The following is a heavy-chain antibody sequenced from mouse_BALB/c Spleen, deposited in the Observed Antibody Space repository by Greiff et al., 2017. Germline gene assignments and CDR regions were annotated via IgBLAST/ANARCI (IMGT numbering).Heavy chain of an antibody. CDR3: AREGRYAAMDY. Sequence: EVKLVESGGGLVQPGGSRKLSCAASGFTFSSFGMHWVRQAPEKGLEWVAYISSGSSTIYYADTVKGRFTISRDNPKNTLFLQMTSLRSEDTAMYYCAREGRYAAMDYWGQGTSVTVSS. CDR2: ISSGSSTI. V-gene: IGHV5-17*02. J-gene: IGHJ4*01. D-gene: IGHD2-14*01. CDR1: GFTFSSFG.